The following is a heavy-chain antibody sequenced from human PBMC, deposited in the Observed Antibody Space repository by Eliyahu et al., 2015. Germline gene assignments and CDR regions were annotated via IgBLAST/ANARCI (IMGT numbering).Heavy chain of an antibody. V-gene: IGHV3-7*01. D-gene: IGHD5-18*01. CDR3: AREGGWIQLWPDY. J-gene: IGHJ4*02. CDR2: IKQDGSEK. Sequence: EVQLVESGGGLVQPGGSXRXSCAASGFXFSXXXMXWVRQAPGKGXEWVANIKQDGSEKYYVDSVKGRFTISRDNAKNSLYLQMNSLRAEDTAVYYCAREGGWIQLWPDYWGQGTLVTVSS. CDR1: GFXFSXXX.